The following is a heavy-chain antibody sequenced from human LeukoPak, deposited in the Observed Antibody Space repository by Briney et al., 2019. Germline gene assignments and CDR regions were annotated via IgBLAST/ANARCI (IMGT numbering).Heavy chain of an antibody. CDR1: GFTFSTYD. J-gene: IGHJ4*02. CDR2: ISGSGGST. Sequence: PGGSLRLSCAASGFTFSTYDMSWVRQAPGKGLESVSAISGSGGSTYYADSVKGRFTISRDNSKNTLYLQMNSLRADDTAVYYCAKRWSYYFDYWGQGALVTVSS. V-gene: IGHV3-23*01. CDR3: AKRWSYYFDY. D-gene: IGHD3-10*01.